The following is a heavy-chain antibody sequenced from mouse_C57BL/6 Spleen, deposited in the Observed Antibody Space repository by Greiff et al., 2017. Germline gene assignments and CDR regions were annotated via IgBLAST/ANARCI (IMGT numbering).Heavy chain of an antibody. CDR3: GQATVVSNWDIDV. CDR2: INPGNGGT. D-gene: IGHD1-1*01. Sequence: QVQLQQSGAELVRPGASVKLSCTASGFTFTNYWMHWVKQRPGQGLEWIGKINPGNGGTYYNEKFKSKATLTVDTSSNTAYMQLSSQTSEDSAVYYCGQATVVSNWDIDVWGTGTTVTVSS. V-gene: IGHV1-53*01. CDR1: GFTFTNYW. J-gene: IGHJ1*03.